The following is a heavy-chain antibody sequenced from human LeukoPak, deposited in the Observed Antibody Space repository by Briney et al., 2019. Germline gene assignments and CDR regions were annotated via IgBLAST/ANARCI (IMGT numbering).Heavy chain of an antibody. CDR3: ARTLDYGDYPGYFDY. CDR1: GFTFDDYG. J-gene: IGHJ4*02. V-gene: IGHV3-20*04. D-gene: IGHD4-17*01. Sequence: GGSLRLSCAASGFTFDDYGMSWVRQAPGKGLEWVSGINWNGGSTGYADSVKGRFTISRDNAKNSLYLQMNSLRAEDTALYYCARTLDYGDYPGYFDYWGQGTLVTVSS. CDR2: INWNGGST.